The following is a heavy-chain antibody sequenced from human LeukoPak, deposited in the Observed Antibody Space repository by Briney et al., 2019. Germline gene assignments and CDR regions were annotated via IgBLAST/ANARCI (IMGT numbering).Heavy chain of an antibody. CDR2: ISSNNNYI. V-gene: IGHV3-21*01. D-gene: IGHD2-15*01. CDR3: APEISEFRYCSGGSCPQR. Sequence: GGSLRLSCAASGFTFDDYGMSWVRQAPGKGLEWVSSISSNNNYIYYADSVRGRFTISRDNAKNSLYLQMNSLGAEDTAVYYCAPEISEFRYCSGGSCPQRWGQGTLVTVSS. J-gene: IGHJ4*02. CDR1: GFTFDDYG.